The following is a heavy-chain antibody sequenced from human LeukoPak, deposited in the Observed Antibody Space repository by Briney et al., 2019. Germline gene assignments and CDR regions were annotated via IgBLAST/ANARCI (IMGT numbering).Heavy chain of an antibody. Sequence: PGGSLRLSCAASGFTFSGHALTWVRQAPGKGLEWVSAISVSGDATYYVDSVKGRFTISRDNSKNTVYLQLNSLRPEDTALYYCARLKNPTGPYYGMDVWGQGTTVTVSS. CDR3: ARLKNPTGPYYGMDV. J-gene: IGHJ6*02. CDR1: GFTFSGHA. V-gene: IGHV3-23*01. D-gene: IGHD3-10*01. CDR2: ISVSGDAT.